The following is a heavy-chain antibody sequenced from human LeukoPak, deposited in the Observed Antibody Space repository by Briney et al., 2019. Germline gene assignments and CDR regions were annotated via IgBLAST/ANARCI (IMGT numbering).Heavy chain of an antibody. CDR3: ARDMTGVAAHY. CDR1: GFTFSSYS. CDR2: ISSSSSYI. D-gene: IGHD2-15*01. V-gene: IGHV3-21*01. J-gene: IGHJ4*02. Sequence: GGSLRLSRAASGFTFSSYSMNWVRQAPGKGLEWVSSISSSSSYIYYADSVKGRFTISRDNAKTSLYLQMHSLRAEDTAVYYCARDMTGVAAHYWGQGTLVTVSS.